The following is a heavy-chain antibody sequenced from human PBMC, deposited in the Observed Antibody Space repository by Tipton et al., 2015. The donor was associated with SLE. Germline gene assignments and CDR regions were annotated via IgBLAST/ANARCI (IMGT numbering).Heavy chain of an antibody. J-gene: IGHJ4*02. V-gene: IGHV3-48*03. CDR3: ARDDPDSWIFDY. CDR1: GSAFSNYE. Sequence: SLRLSCAASGSAFSNYEMSWVRQAPGKGLEWISYITTGGNTIHYADSVKGRFTISRDDAKNSLYLQMNFLRPEDTAVYYCARDDPDSWIFDYWGQGTQVTVSS. D-gene: IGHD5-12*01. CDR2: ITTGGNTI.